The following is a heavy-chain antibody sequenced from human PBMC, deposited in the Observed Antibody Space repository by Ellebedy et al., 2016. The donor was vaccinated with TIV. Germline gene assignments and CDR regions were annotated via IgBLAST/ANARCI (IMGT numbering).Heavy chain of an antibody. Sequence: PSETLSLTCTVSGGSINSYYWSWIRQPPGQGLEWIGYIYYSGSTIYNPSLKGRVTMSVDTSENQFSLKLSSVTAADTAVYYCARDTVCSTTRCPGGDWFDPWGQGTLVTVSS. J-gene: IGHJ5*02. D-gene: IGHD2-2*01. CDR1: GGSINSYY. V-gene: IGHV4-59*01. CDR3: ARDTVCSTTRCPGGDWFDP. CDR2: IYYSGST.